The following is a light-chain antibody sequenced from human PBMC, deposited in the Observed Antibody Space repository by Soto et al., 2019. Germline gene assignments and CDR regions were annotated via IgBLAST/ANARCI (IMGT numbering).Light chain of an antibody. V-gene: IGKV3-15*01. Sequence: IVVTQSPATLSVSPGERATLSCRTRQNMGTTLGWYQHKPGQAPRLLIFAASTMATGVPARFSGSGSGTEFTLTISGLQPEDFAGDYCQVYNRGPPITFGQGTRLEMK. CDR3: QVYNRGPPIT. CDR1: QNMGTT. CDR2: AAS. J-gene: IGKJ5*01.